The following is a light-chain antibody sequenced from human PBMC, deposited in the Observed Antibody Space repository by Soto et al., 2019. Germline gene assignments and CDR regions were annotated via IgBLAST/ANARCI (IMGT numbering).Light chain of an antibody. J-gene: IGLJ2*01. CDR2: DVS. Sequence: QSALTQPASVSGSLGQSITISCTGTNNDIGAYNYICWHQQYPGRAPKVMIYDVSNRPSGVSNRFSGSKSGNTASLTISGLPAEDEADYYCTSYTKSNTVVFGGGTKLTVL. CDR1: NNDIGAYNY. CDR3: TSYTKSNTVV. V-gene: IGLV2-14*03.